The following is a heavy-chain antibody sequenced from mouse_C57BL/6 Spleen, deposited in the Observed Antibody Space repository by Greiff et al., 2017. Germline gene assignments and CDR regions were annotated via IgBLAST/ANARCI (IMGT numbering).Heavy chain of an antibody. CDR2: IYPGSGST. J-gene: IGHJ4*01. CDR3: ARDGYYYGSSLYAMDY. V-gene: IGHV1-55*01. Sequence: QVQLQQPGAELVKPGASVKMSCKASGYTFTSYWITWVKQRPGQGLEWIGDIYPGSGSTNYNEKFKSKDTLTVDTSSSTAYMQLSSLTSEDSAVYYCARDGYYYGSSLYAMDYWGQGTSVTVSS. D-gene: IGHD1-1*01. CDR1: GYTFTSYW.